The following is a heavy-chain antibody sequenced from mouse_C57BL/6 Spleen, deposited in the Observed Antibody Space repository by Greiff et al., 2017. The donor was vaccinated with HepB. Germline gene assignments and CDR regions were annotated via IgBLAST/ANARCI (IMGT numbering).Heavy chain of an antibody. Sequence: DVKLVESGGGLVQPGGSLKLSCAASGFTFSDYYMYWVRQTPEKRLEWVAYISNGGGSTYYPDTVKGRFTISRDNAKNTLYLQMSRLKSEDTAMYYCARHGRLRPDGMDYWGQGTSVTVSS. D-gene: IGHD2-4*01. CDR2: ISNGGGST. CDR1: GFTFSDYY. V-gene: IGHV5-12*01. J-gene: IGHJ4*01. CDR3: ARHGRLRPDGMDY.